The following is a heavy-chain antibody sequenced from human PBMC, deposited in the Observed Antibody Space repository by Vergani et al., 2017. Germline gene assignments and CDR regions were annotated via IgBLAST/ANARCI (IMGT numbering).Heavy chain of an antibody. CDR1: GGSISSYY. CDR3: AKSLNDYGDYVAFDY. J-gene: IGHJ4*02. Sequence: QVQLQESGPGLVKPSETLSLTCTVSGGSISSYYWSWIRQPPGKGLEWIGCIYYSGSTNYNPSLKSRVTISVDTSKNQFSLKLSSVTAADTAVYYCAKSLNDYGDYVAFDYWGQGTLVTVSS. D-gene: IGHD4-17*01. CDR2: IYYSGST. V-gene: IGHV4-59*01.